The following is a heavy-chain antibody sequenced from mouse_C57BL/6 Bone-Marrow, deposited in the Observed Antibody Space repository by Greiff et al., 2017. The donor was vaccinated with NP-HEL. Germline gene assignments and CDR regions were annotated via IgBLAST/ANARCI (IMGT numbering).Heavy chain of an antibody. V-gene: IGHV14-2*01. CDR2: IDPEDGET. Sequence: VQLQQSGAELVKPGASVKLSCTASGFNIKDYYMHWVKQRPEQGLEWIGRIDPEDGETKYAPKFQGKATITADKSSNTAYLQLSSLTSEDTAVSYCASPLRSPHWYFDVWGTGTTVTVSS. D-gene: IGHD1-1*01. CDR3: ASPLRSPHWYFDV. CDR1: GFNIKDYY. J-gene: IGHJ1*03.